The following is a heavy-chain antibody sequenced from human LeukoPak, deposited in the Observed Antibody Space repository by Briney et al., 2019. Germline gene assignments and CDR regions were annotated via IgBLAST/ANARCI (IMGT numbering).Heavy chain of an antibody. D-gene: IGHD3-10*01. V-gene: IGHV4-34*01. CDR2: INDRGST. Sequence: SETLSLTCAVYGGSFSGYYWSWVREPPGGGVEWVGEINDRGSTNYNTSLKTRVTISVDTSNNHFSLKPSSVTAADTAVYYCARSWRYYGSGSYYYYYYGMYVWGQGTTVTVSS. CDR3: ARSWRYYGSGSYYYYYYGMYV. CDR1: GGSFSGYY. J-gene: IGHJ6*02.